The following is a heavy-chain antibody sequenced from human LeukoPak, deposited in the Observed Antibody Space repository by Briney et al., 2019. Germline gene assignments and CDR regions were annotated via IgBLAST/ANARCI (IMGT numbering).Heavy chain of an antibody. D-gene: IGHD1-26*01. J-gene: IGHJ3*02. V-gene: IGHV1-8*01. CDR2: MNTNSGNT. CDR1: GYTFTSYD. Sequence: ASVKVSCKASGYTFTSYDINWVRQATGQGLEWMGWMNTNSGNTGYAQKFQGRVTMTRNTSISTAYMELSSLRSEDTAVYYCASVVGAYGAFDIWGQGTMVTVSS. CDR3: ASVVGAYGAFDI.